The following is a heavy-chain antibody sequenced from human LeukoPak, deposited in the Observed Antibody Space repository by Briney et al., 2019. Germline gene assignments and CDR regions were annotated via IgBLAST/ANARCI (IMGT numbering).Heavy chain of an antibody. Sequence: GGSLRLSCAASGFSFSDYYMSWIRQAPGKGLEWVSYISSSGTTIYYADSVKGRFTISRDNAKNSLFLQMNSLRAEDTAVYYCASQYPPCSSTSCYGLRAAFDIWGQGTMVTASS. CDR1: GFSFSDYY. J-gene: IGHJ3*02. CDR2: ISSSGTTI. D-gene: IGHD2-2*01. V-gene: IGHV3-11*04. CDR3: ASQYPPCSSTSCYGLRAAFDI.